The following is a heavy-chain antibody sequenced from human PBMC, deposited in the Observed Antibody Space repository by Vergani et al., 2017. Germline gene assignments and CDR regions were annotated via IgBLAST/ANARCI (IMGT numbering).Heavy chain of an antibody. J-gene: IGHJ6*02. CDR1: GFTFSSYW. Sequence: EVQLVESGGGLVQPGGSLRLSCAASGFTFSSYWMSWVRQAPGKGLEWVANIKEYGSETYYVDSVKGRFTISRDNAKNSLYLQMNSLRAEDTAVYYCARELAARDYYYGMDVWGQGTTVTVSS. V-gene: IGHV3-7*03. CDR2: IKEYGSET. CDR3: ARELAARDYYYGMDV. D-gene: IGHD6-6*01.